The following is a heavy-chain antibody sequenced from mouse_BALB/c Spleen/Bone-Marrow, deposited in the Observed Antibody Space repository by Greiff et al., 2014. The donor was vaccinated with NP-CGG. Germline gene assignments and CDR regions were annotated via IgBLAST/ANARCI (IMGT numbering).Heavy chain of an antibody. CDR1: GFTFNTYA. Sequence: EVRVVESGGGLVQPKGSLKLSCAASGFTFNTYAMHWVCQAPGKGLEWVARIRSKSNNYATYYADSVKDRFTISRDDSQSMLYLQMNNLKTEDTAMYYCVREDYGRGFAYWGQGTLVTVSA. D-gene: IGHD1-1*01. V-gene: IGHV10-3*03. CDR2: IRSKSNNYAT. J-gene: IGHJ3*01. CDR3: VREDYGRGFAY.